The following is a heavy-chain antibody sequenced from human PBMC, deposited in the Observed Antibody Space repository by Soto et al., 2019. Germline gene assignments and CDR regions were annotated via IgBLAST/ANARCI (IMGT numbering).Heavy chain of an antibody. D-gene: IGHD4-17*01. J-gene: IGHJ4*02. V-gene: IGHV1-18*04. CDR3: ARLMTKVTTYHY. CDR2: ISAYNGNT. CDR1: GYTFTSYG. Sequence: ASVKVSCKASGYTFTSYGISWVRQAPGQGLEWMGWISAYNGNTNYAQKLQGRVTMTTDTSTSTAYMELRRLRSDDTAVYYCARLMTKVTTYHYWGQGTLVTVSS.